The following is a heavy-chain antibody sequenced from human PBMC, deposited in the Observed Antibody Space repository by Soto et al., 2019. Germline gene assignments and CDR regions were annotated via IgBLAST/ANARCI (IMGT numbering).Heavy chain of an antibody. D-gene: IGHD3-3*01. CDR1: GFTFSSYA. CDR3: ARDRAYYDFWSGYYSNYYYYGMDV. CDR2: ISYDGSNK. V-gene: IGHV3-30-3*01. Sequence: GSLRLSCAASGFTFSSYAMHWVRQAPGKGLEWVAVISYDGSNKYYADSVKGRFTISRDNSKNTLYLQMNSLRAEDTAVYYCARDRAYYDFWSGYYSNYYYYGMDVWGQGTTVTVSS. J-gene: IGHJ6*02.